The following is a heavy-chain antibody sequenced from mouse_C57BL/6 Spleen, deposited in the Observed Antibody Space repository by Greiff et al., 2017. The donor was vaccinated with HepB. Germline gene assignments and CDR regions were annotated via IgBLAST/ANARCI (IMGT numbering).Heavy chain of an antibody. CDR1: GYSFTGYY. V-gene: IGHV1-42*01. Sequence: EVKLVESGPELVKPGASVKISCKASGYSFTGYYMNWVKQSPEKSLEWIGEINPSTGGTTYNQKFKAKATLTVDKSSSTAYMQLKSLTSEDSAVYYCARGDDYVPWFAYWGQGTLVTVSA. J-gene: IGHJ3*01. CDR3: ARGDDYVPWFAY. CDR2: INPSTGGT. D-gene: IGHD2-4*01.